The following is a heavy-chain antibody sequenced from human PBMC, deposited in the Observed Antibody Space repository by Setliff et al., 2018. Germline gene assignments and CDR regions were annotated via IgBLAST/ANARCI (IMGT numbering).Heavy chain of an antibody. CDR2: INPNSGGT. CDR1: GYTFTGYY. J-gene: IGHJ5*02. CDR3: ARSNYDILTRNWFDP. Sequence: ASVKVSCKASGYTFTGYYMHWVRQAPGQGLEWMGGINPNSGGTNYAQKFQGRVTMTRDTSISTAYMELSRLRSDDTAVYYCARSNYDILTRNWFDPWGQGTLVTVSS. D-gene: IGHD3-9*01. V-gene: IGHV1-2*02.